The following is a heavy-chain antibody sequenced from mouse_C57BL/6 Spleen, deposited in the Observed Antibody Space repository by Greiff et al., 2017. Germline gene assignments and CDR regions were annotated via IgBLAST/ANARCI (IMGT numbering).Heavy chain of an antibody. Sequence: QVQLQQSGPELVKPGASVKISCKASGYAFSSSWMNWVKQRPGKGLEWIGRINPGDGDTNYNGKFKGKATLTADKSSSTAYMQLSSLTSEDSAVYVCARKADSSGYVGAMDYWGQGTSVTVSS. V-gene: IGHV1-82*01. J-gene: IGHJ4*01. D-gene: IGHD3-2*02. CDR3: ARKADSSGYVGAMDY. CDR2: INPGDGDT. CDR1: GYAFSSSW.